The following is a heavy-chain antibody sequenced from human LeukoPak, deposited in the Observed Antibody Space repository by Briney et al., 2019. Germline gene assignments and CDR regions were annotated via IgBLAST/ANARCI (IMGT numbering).Heavy chain of an antibody. CDR2: IHSGGDT. J-gene: IGHJ3*02. V-gene: IGHV3-66*01. CDR3: ARVDAGTVTTFTDAFDI. D-gene: IGHD4-17*01. Sequence: TGGSLRLSCAASGLTVSSKYMTWVRQAPGKGLEWVSIIHSGGDTYYAGSVKGRFTISRDNSKNTVYLQMNSLRAEDTALYYCARVDAGTVTTFTDAFDIWGQGTMVIVSS. CDR1: GLTVSSKY.